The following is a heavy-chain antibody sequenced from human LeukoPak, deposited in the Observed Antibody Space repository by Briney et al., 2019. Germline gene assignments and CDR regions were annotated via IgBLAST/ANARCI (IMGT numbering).Heavy chain of an antibody. Sequence: SETLSLTCAVYGGSFSGYYWIWIRQPPGKGLEWIGEINHSGSTNYNPSLKSRVTISVDTSKNQFSLKLSSVTAADTAVYYCARGLVGYDYVWGSYRPRRYYFDYWGQGTLVTVSS. CDR3: ARGLVGYDYVWGSYRPRRYYFDY. J-gene: IGHJ4*02. D-gene: IGHD3-16*02. CDR1: GGSFSGYY. V-gene: IGHV4-34*01. CDR2: INHSGST.